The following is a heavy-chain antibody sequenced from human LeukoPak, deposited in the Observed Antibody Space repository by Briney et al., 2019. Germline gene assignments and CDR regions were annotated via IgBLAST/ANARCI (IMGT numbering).Heavy chain of an antibody. V-gene: IGHV3-23*01. Sequence: GGSLRLSCAASGFTFSSYDMIWVRQAPGKGLEWVSSISGSGGYTYYADSVKGRFTISRDNSKNTLYLQMNSLRADDTALYYCAKYLSVVPTTPFGYWGQGTLVTVSS. CDR2: ISGSGGYT. J-gene: IGHJ4*02. CDR3: AKYLSVVPTTPFGY. CDR1: GFTFSSYD. D-gene: IGHD2-15*01.